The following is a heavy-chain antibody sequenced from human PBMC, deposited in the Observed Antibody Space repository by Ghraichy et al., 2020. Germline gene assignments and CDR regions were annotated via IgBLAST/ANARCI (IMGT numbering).Heavy chain of an antibody. V-gene: IGHV3-7*01. J-gene: IGHJ2*01. CDR1: GFTFSNYW. CDR3: ARVRSSPGTTWYFDL. D-gene: IGHD1-14*01. CDR2: IKQDESEK. Sequence: GSLNISCAASGFTFSNYWMTWVRQAPGKGLEWVAIIKQDESEKYYVDSVKGRFTISRDNAKNSLYLQMNSLRAEDTAVYYCARVRSSPGTTWYFDLWGRGTLVTVSS.